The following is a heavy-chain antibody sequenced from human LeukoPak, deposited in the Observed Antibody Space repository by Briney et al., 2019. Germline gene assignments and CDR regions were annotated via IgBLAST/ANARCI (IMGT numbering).Heavy chain of an antibody. Sequence: ASVKVCCKASGYTFTGYYMHWVRQAPGQGLEWMGWINPNSGGTNYAQKFQGRVTMTRDTSISTAYMELSRLRSDDTAVYYCAKGGYSYDYYFDYWGQGTLVTVSS. CDR2: INPNSGGT. CDR3: AKGGYSYDYYFDY. V-gene: IGHV1-2*02. CDR1: GYTFTGYY. J-gene: IGHJ4*02. D-gene: IGHD5-18*01.